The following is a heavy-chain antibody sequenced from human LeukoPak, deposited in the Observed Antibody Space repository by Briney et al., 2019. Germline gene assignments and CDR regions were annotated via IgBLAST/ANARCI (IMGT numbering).Heavy chain of an antibody. CDR3: ARRGYYYGSNYFDY. J-gene: IGHJ4*02. V-gene: IGHV4-34*01. CDR2: INHSGST. Sequence: PSETLSLTCAVYGGSFSGYQWSWIRQTPGTGLQWIGEINHSGSTNYNPSLKSRVTISVDTSKNQFSLKLSSVTAADTAVYYCARRGYYYGSNYFDYWGQGTLVTVSS. D-gene: IGHD3-10*01. CDR1: GGSFSGYQ.